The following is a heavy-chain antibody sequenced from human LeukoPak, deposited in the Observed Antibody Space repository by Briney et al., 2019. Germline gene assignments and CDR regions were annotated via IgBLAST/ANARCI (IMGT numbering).Heavy chain of an antibody. Sequence: SETLSLTCAVYGGSFSGYYWSWIRQPPGKGLEWIGEINHSGSTNYNPSLKSRVTISVDTSKNQFSLKLSSVTAADTAVYYCARCDSSGYPTNWFDPWGQGTLVTVSS. V-gene: IGHV4-34*01. CDR1: GGSFSGYY. CDR3: ARCDSSGYPTNWFDP. J-gene: IGHJ5*02. D-gene: IGHD3-22*01. CDR2: INHSGST.